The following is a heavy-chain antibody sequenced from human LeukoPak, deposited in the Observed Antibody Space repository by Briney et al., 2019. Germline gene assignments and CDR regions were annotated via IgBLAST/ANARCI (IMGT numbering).Heavy chain of an antibody. D-gene: IGHD6-13*01. Sequence: GGSLRLSCAASGFTVSNNYMNWVRQAPGEGLEWVSIIYSGGSTYYADSVKGRFTISRDNSKNTLFLQMNSLRAEDTAVYYCAKDPFIAAAGTGYYYMDVWGKGTTVTISS. J-gene: IGHJ6*03. CDR3: AKDPFIAAAGTGYYYMDV. V-gene: IGHV3-66*01. CDR1: GFTVSNNY. CDR2: IYSGGST.